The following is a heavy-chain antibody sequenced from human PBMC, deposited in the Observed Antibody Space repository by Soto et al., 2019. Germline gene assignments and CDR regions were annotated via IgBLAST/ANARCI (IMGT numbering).Heavy chain of an antibody. D-gene: IGHD4-17*01. CDR1: GYTFTGYY. J-gene: IGHJ5*02. V-gene: IGHV1-2*04. Sequence: ASVKVSCKASGYTFTGYYMHWVRQAPGQGLEWMGWINPNSGGTNYAQKFQGWVTMTRDTSISTAYMELSSLRAEDTAVYYCARESQNYGDTNWFDPWGQGTLVTVSS. CDR2: INPNSGGT. CDR3: ARESQNYGDTNWFDP.